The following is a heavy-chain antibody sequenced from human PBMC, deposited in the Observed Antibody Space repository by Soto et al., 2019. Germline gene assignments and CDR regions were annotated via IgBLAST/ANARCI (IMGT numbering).Heavy chain of an antibody. CDR3: ATALPPTFGGVIALFGMDV. CDR2: INGYNGNT. Sequence: ASVKVSCKASGYTFTTYGISWVRQAPGQGLEWMGWINGYNGNTDYPQKLQGRVTMTTDTSTSTAYMALRSLRSDDTAVYYCATALPPTFGGVIALFGMDVWGQGTTVTVSS. D-gene: IGHD3-16*02. CDR1: GYTFTTYG. J-gene: IGHJ6*02. V-gene: IGHV1-18*01.